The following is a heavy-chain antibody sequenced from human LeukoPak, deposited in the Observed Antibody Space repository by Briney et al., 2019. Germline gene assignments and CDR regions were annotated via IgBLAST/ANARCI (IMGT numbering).Heavy chain of an antibody. CDR2: IYYGGST. J-gene: IGHJ5*02. CDR3: ARQTRCSSTSCQNWFDP. CDR1: GGSISSSSYY. V-gene: IGHV4-39*01. Sequence: SETLSLTCTVSGGSISSSSYYWGWIRQPPGKGLEWIGSIYYGGSTYYNPSLKSRVTISVDTSKNQFSLKLSSVTAADTAVYYCARQTRCSSTSCQNWFDPWGQGTLVTVSS. D-gene: IGHD2-2*01.